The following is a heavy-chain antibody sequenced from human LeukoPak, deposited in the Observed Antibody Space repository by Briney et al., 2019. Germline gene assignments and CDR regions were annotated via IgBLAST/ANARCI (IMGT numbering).Heavy chain of an antibody. CDR2: INPNSGRT. CDR1: GYTFIGYY. CDR3: VKERFTVVTFTFDY. Sequence: ASVKVSCKPSGYTFIGYYIHWVRQAPGQGLEWMGWINPNSGRTNYAQRFQDRVTMTRDTSIITAYMELSRLRSDDTAIYYCVKERFTVVTFTFDYWGQGTLVTVSS. J-gene: IGHJ4*02. D-gene: IGHD4-23*01. V-gene: IGHV1-2*02.